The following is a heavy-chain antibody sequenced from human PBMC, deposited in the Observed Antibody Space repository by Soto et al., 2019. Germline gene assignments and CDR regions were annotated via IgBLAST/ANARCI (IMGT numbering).Heavy chain of an antibody. D-gene: IGHD6-19*01. Sequence: QLQLQESGPGLVKPSETLSLTCIVSGGSITRNNHYWGWIRQSPGKGLEWIGSILCSGSTNYNPSLKSRVTLSVETSKNQFSLKMSSVTAADTALYYCARLGSSGWYQGSYFDYWGQGTLATVSS. CDR3: ARLGSSGWYQGSYFDY. CDR2: ILCSGST. CDR1: GGSITRNNHY. J-gene: IGHJ4*02. V-gene: IGHV4-39*01.